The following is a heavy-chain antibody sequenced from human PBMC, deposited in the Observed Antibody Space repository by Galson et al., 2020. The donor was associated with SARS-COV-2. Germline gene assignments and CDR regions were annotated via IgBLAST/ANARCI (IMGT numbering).Heavy chain of an antibody. Sequence: ASVKVSCKVSGYTLTELSMHWVRQAPGKGLEWMGGFDPEDGETIYAQKFQGRVTMTEDTSTDTAYMELSSLRSEDTAVYYFAISPAITMVRGVIKDYYYYYGMDVWGQGTTVTVSS. CDR2: FDPEDGET. CDR3: AISPAITMVRGVIKDYYYYYGMDV. CDR1: GYTLTELS. V-gene: IGHV1-24*01. D-gene: IGHD3-10*01. J-gene: IGHJ6*02.